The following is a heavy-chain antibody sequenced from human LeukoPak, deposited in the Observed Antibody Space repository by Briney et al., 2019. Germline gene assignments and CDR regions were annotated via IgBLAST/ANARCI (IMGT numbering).Heavy chain of an antibody. V-gene: IGHV3-48*03. CDR1: GFTFSDYE. Sequence: GGSLRPSCAASGFTFSDYEINWVRKAPGKGLEWVSCISTSGSTTYYADSVKGRFTISRDNAKNSLFLQMNTLTVEDTAVYYCARGALHVFDYWGQGTPVTVSS. CDR3: ARGALHVFDY. J-gene: IGHJ4*02. CDR2: ISTSGSTT. D-gene: IGHD3-10*02.